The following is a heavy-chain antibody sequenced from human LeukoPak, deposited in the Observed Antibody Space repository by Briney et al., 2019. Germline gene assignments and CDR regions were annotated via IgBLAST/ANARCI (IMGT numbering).Heavy chain of an antibody. CDR3: ATSNDY. V-gene: IGHV5-51*01. CDR2: IYPGGSDT. J-gene: IGHJ4*02. Sequence: PGEALKISCKGSGYSFTSYWIGWVREMLGKGLEWMGIIYPGGSDTRFSPSFQGQVTISADKSITTAYLQWSSLKASDTAMYYCATSNDYWGQETLVTVSS. CDR1: GYSFTSYW. D-gene: IGHD4/OR15-4a*01.